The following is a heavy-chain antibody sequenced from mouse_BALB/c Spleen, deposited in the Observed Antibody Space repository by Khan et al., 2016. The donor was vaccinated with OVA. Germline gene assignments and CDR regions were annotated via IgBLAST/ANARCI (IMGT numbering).Heavy chain of an antibody. V-gene: IGHV1S137*01. J-gene: IGHJ2*01. CDR3: ESHAYDGDFDY. CDR2: ISTYSGNT. D-gene: IGHD2-3*01. Sequence: QVQLQQSGPELVRPGVSVKISCKGSGYTFTDYAMYWVKQSHAKSLEWIGLISTYSGNTNYNQKFKGKATMTVDKSSSTAYMELARLTSEDSAICYCESHAYDGDFDYWGQGTTLTVSS. CDR1: GYTFTDYA.